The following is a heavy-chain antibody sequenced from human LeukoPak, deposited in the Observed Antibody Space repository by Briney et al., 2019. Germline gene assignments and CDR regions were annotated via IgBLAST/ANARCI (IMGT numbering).Heavy chain of an antibody. V-gene: IGHV3-7*01. CDR2: IKQDGSEK. D-gene: IGHD3-16*01. J-gene: IGHJ4*02. CDR1: GFTFSSYW. Sequence: GGSLRLSCAASGFTFSSYWMSWVRQAPGKGLEWVANIKQDGSEKYYVDSVKGRFTISRDNAKNSLYLQMNSLRAEDTAVYYCAGGSYDYVLLWGYFDYWGQGTLVTVSS. CDR3: AGGSYDYVLLWGYFDY.